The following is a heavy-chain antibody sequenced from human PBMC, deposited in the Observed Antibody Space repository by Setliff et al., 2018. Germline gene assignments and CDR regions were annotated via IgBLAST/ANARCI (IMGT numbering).Heavy chain of an antibody. J-gene: IGHJ4*02. D-gene: IGHD1-26*01. Sequence: ASVKVSCKVSGYTLTELSMHWLRQASGKGPEWMGGFDPEDGETIYAQKFQGRVTMTEDTSTDTAYMELSSLRSEDTAVYYCATQPLQWELLDFDYWGQGTLVTVSS. CDR2: FDPEDGET. V-gene: IGHV1-24*01. CDR1: GYTLTELS. CDR3: ATQPLQWELLDFDY.